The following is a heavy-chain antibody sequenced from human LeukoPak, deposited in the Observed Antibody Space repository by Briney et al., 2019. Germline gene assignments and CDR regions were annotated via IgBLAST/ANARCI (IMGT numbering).Heavy chain of an antibody. J-gene: IGHJ6*02. Sequence: GGGLTLSRTASGFPFGGYAMSWVRQAPWKELEWVSSLRSGSGDTYHADSVKGRFTISRDNSKSALYLQTDRLRADDTAVYYCARTIAQYSNGWLYFYHGLDVWGQRATVTVSS. V-gene: IGHV3-23*01. D-gene: IGHD1-7*01. CDR2: LRSGSGDT. CDR3: ARTIAQYSNGWLYFYHGLDV. CDR1: GFPFGGYA.